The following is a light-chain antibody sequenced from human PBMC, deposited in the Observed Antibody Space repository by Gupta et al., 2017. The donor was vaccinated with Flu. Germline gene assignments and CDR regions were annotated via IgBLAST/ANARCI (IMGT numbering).Light chain of an antibody. V-gene: IGLV1-44*01. CDR3: AAWDDSLNGHYV. J-gene: IGLJ1*01. Sequence: QSVLAQPPSASGTPGQRVTISCSGSSSNIGSNTVNWYQQVPGTSPNLLIYGSNQRPSGVPDRFAGSKSGTSASLAISGLQSEEEADYYCAAWDDSLNGHYVFGTGTKVTVL. CDR1: SSNIGSNT. CDR2: GSN.